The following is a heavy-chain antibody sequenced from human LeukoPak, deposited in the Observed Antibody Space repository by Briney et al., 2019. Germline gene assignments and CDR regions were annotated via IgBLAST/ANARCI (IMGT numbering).Heavy chain of an antibody. CDR3: ARGNDIHYYYYYYMDV. CDR2: ISGSGGST. CDR1: GFTFSSYA. Sequence: PGGSLRLSCAASGFTFSSYAMSWVRQAPGKGLEWVSAISGSGGSTYYADSVKGRFTISRDNSKNTLYLQMNSLRAEDTAVYYCARGNDIHYYYYYYMDVWGKGTTVTVSS. V-gene: IGHV3-23*01. J-gene: IGHJ6*03. D-gene: IGHD3-9*01.